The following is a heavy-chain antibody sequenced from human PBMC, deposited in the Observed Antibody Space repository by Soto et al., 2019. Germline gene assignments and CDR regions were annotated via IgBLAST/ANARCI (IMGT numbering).Heavy chain of an antibody. CDR2: ISSSGSTI. Sequence: GGSLRLSCAASGFTFSSYEMNWVRQAPGKGLEWVSYISSSGSTIYYADSVKGRFTISRDNAKNSLYLQMNSLRAEDTAVYYCARDLGDSSGYYPDAFDIWGQGTMVTVSS. D-gene: IGHD3-22*01. CDR3: ARDLGDSSGYYPDAFDI. CDR1: GFTFSSYE. J-gene: IGHJ3*02. V-gene: IGHV3-48*03.